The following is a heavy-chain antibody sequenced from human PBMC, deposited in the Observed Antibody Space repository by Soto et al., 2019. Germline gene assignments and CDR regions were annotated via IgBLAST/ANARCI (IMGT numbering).Heavy chain of an antibody. D-gene: IGHD3-10*01. CDR1: GFAFSNYW. V-gene: IGHV3-7*01. Sequence: PGGSLRLSCAASGFAFSNYWMTWVRQAPGEGLEWVGNIKQDGSDKYYGDSVKGRFSISRDNAKNSLYLQMNSLRAEDTAVYYCARGYYASGSHDHWGQGTLVTVSS. CDR2: IKQDGSDK. CDR3: ARGYYASGSHDH. J-gene: IGHJ4*02.